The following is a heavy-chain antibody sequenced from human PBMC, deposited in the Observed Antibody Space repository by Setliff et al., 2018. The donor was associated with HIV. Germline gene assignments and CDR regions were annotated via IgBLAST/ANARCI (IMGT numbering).Heavy chain of an antibody. CDR2: IKQDGSEI. D-gene: IGHD3-10*01. CDR3: ARGVRGVVNGMDV. CDR1: GFAFSNYW. V-gene: IGHV3-7*01. Sequence: PGGSLRLSCAASGFAFSNYWMNWVRQAPGKGLEWVANIKQDGSEIHYVASVEGRFTISRDNAKNSLYLQMNSLRAEDTAVYYCARGVRGVVNGMDVWGQGTTVTVSS. J-gene: IGHJ6*02.